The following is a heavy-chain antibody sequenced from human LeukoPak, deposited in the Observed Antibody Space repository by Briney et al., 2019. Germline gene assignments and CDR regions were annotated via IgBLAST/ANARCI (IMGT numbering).Heavy chain of an antibody. J-gene: IGHJ3*02. CDR2: INPNSGGT. V-gene: IGHV1-2*06. D-gene: IGHD5-24*01. Sequence: ASVKVSCKASGYTFTGYYMHWVRQAPGQGLEWMGRINPNSGGTNYAQKFQGRVTMTRDTSISTAYMELSRLRSDDTAVYYCARDEVEMATIFAFDIWGPGTMVTVSS. CDR3: ARDEVEMATIFAFDI. CDR1: GYTFTGYY.